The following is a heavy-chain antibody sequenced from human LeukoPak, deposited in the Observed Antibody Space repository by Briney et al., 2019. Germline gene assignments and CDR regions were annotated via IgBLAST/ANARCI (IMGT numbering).Heavy chain of an antibody. Sequence: LLGRTYYRSKWYNDYAVSVQSRLTINPDISKNQFSLQLNSVTPEDTAVYYCARDLDGFEYWGQGTLVTVSS. CDR3: ARDLDGFEY. CDR2: TYYRSKWYN. V-gene: IGHV6-1*01. J-gene: IGHJ4*02.